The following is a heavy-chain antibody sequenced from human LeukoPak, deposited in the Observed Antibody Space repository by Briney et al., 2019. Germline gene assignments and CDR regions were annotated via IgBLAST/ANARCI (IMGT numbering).Heavy chain of an antibody. CDR3: ARGSITMIVVGDY. Sequence: SETLSLTCTVSGDSISSGSYYWSWIRHPAGKGLEWIGRIYTSGSTNYHPSLKSRVTISVDTSKNQFSLKLSSVTAADTAVYYCARGSITMIVVGDYWGQGTLVTVSS. D-gene: IGHD3-22*01. CDR2: IYTSGST. V-gene: IGHV4-61*02. J-gene: IGHJ4*02. CDR1: GDSISSGSYY.